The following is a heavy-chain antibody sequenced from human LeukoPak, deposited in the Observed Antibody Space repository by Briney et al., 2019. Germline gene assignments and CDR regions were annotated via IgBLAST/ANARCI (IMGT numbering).Heavy chain of an antibody. CDR2: IYNSGST. Sequence: SETLSLTCTVSGGSISSYYWSWIRQPPGKGLEWIGYIYNSGSTNYNPSLKSRVTISVDTSKNQFSLKLSSVTAADTAVYYCARDGFWGHAFDIWGQGTMVTVSS. CDR1: GGSISSYY. V-gene: IGHV4-59*01. D-gene: IGHD7-27*01. CDR3: ARDGFWGHAFDI. J-gene: IGHJ3*02.